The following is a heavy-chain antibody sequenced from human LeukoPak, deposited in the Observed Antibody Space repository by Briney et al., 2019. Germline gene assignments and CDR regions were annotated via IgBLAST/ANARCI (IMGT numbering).Heavy chain of an antibody. V-gene: IGHV1-3*01. J-gene: IGHJ5*02. D-gene: IGHD4-17*01. CDR1: GYTFTSYA. CDR2: INAGNGNT. CDR3: ARDSYMRYGDYQTDWFDP. Sequence: ASVKVSCKASGYTFTSYAMHWVRQAPGQRLEWMGWINAGNGNTKYSQKFQGRVTITRDTSASTAYMELSSLRPEDTAVYYCARDSYMRYGDYQTDWFDPWGQGTLVTVSS.